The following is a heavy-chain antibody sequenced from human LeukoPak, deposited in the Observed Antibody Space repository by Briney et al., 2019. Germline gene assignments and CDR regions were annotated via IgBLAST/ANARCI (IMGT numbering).Heavy chain of an antibody. V-gene: IGHV1-18*01. CDR2: ITAYNDNT. J-gene: IGHJ4*02. Sequence: GASVKVSCKASGYTFTSYGISWVRHAPGQGLDWMGWITAYNDNTNCAQKLQGRVTMTTDTSTSTAYMELRSLRSDDTAVYYCARALLWFGEPSHIDYWGQGTLVTASS. CDR1: GYTFTSYG. CDR3: ARALLWFGEPSHIDY. D-gene: IGHD3-10*01.